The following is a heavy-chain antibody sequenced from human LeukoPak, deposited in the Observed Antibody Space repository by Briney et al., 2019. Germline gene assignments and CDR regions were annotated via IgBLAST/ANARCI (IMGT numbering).Heavy chain of an antibody. Sequence: GGSLRLSCAASGFTFSSYGMHWVRQAPGRGLEWVAIISYDGSNKYYADSVRGRFTISRDNSKNTLYLQMNSLRPEDTAVYYCAKDFEGFCGGDCYSMDFWGQGTLATVSS. J-gene: IGHJ4*02. CDR3: AKDFEGFCGGDCYSMDF. CDR1: GFTFSSYG. V-gene: IGHV3-30*18. CDR2: ISYDGSNK. D-gene: IGHD2-21*02.